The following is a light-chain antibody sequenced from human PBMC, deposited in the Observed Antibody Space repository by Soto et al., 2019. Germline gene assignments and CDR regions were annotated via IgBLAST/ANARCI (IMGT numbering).Light chain of an antibody. CDR3: QQYGSSPPT. J-gene: IGKJ1*01. Sequence: IVLTQSPGTLSSSAGERATLSCRASQSVSSSYLAWYQQKPGQAPRLLIYGASSRATGIPDRFSGSGSGTDFTLTISRLEPEDFAVYYCQQYGSSPPTFGQGTKVDIK. CDR1: QSVSSSY. V-gene: IGKV3-20*01. CDR2: GAS.